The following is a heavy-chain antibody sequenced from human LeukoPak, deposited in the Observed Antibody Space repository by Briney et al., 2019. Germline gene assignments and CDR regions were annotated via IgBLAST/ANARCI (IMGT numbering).Heavy chain of an antibody. Sequence: SVKVYCKASGGTFSSYAISWVRQAPGQGLEWMGGIIPIFGTANYAQKFRGRVTITADESTSKAYMELSSLRSEDTAVYYCARDGCCSGGSCYSDYWGQGTLVTVSS. V-gene: IGHV1-69*13. CDR3: ARDGCCSGGSCYSDY. D-gene: IGHD2-15*01. CDR2: IIPIFGTA. CDR1: GGTFSSYA. J-gene: IGHJ4*02.